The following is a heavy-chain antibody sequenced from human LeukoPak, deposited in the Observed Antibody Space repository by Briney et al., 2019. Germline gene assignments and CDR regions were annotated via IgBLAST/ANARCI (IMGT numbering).Heavy chain of an antibody. D-gene: IGHD3-22*01. CDR3: ARDYYKNFDY. Sequence: GRSLRLSCAASGFTFSSYTMNWVRQAPGKGLEWVSSISSSSSYIFYADSVKGRFTISRDNAKNSLYLQMNSLRAEDTAVYYCARDYYKNFDYWGQGTLVTVSS. CDR2: ISSSSSYI. J-gene: IGHJ4*02. V-gene: IGHV3-21*01. CDR1: GFTFSSYT.